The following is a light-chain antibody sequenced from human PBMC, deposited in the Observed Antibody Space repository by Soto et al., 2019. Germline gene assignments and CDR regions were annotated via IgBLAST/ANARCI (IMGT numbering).Light chain of an antibody. Sequence: QSALTQPRSVSESPGQSVTISCTGTSSDVGGYNYVSWYQQHPGKAPKLMIYDVSKRPSGVPDRFSGSKSGNTASLTISGLQAEDEADYYCYSYAGSYTLEVFGGGTKVTVL. CDR1: SSDVGGYNY. J-gene: IGLJ2*01. CDR2: DVS. V-gene: IGLV2-11*01. CDR3: YSYAGSYTLEV.